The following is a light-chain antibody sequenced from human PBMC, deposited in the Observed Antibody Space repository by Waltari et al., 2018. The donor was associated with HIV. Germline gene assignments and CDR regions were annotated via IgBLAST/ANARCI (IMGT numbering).Light chain of an antibody. Sequence: DIQLTQSPALLSASVGDRVTISCRASQNIDTYLAWYRQKPGKAPELLIYAASTLQYGVSSRFSGSGSGTEFTLTISGLQTEDFATYCCQQLKSYPLPFGGGTTVE. CDR1: QNIDTY. CDR3: QQLKSYPLP. J-gene: IGKJ4*01. CDR2: AAS. V-gene: IGKV1-9*01.